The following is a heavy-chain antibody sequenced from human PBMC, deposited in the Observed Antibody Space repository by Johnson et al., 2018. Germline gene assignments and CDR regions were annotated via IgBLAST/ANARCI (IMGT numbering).Heavy chain of an antibody. CDR1: GFTFSSYG. Sequence: QVQLVQSGGGVVQPGRSLRLSCAASGFTFSSYGMHWVRQAPGKGLEWVAVISYDGSNKYYADSVKGRFTISRDNSKNTLYLQMNSLRAEETAVYYWAKDQYSSSAYYGMDVWGQGTTVTVSS. CDR2: ISYDGSNK. CDR3: AKDQYSSSAYYGMDV. D-gene: IGHD6-6*01. V-gene: IGHV3-30*18. J-gene: IGHJ6*02.